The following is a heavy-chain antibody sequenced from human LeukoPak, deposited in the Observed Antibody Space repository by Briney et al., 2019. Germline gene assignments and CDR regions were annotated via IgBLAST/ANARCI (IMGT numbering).Heavy chain of an antibody. V-gene: IGHV4-59*01. CDR3: ARTPARSYYDY. D-gene: IGHD1-14*01. J-gene: IGHJ4*02. CDR2: IYYSGST. CDR1: GGSISSYY. Sequence: PSETLSLTCTVSGGSISSYYWSWIRQPPGKGLEWIGYIYYSGSTNYNPSLKSRVTISVDTSKNQFSLKLSSVTAADTAVYYCARTPARSYYDYWGQGTLVTVSS.